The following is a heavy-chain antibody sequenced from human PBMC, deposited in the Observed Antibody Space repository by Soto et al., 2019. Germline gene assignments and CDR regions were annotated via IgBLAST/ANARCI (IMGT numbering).Heavy chain of an antibody. CDR1: GGSIDNNGYS. V-gene: IGHV4-31*03. J-gene: IGHJ4*02. CDR2: NNYRADT. CDR3: ARGGRGGKALNYFDS. Sequence: NPSETLSLTCTVSGGSIDNNGYSWTWIRQRPGGGLEWLGSNNYRADTYYTPSLKSRITISLDTSQNQFSLWLTSVTAADTGMYYCARGGRGGKALNYFDSWGQGMMGTVSA.